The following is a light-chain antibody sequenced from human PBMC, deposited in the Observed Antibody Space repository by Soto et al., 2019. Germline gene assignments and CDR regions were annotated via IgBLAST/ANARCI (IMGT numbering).Light chain of an antibody. Sequence: EIVLTQSPGTLSLSPGERATLSCRASQSVSNNYLAWYQQQPGQAPRLLIWGASIRATGLPDRFSGGGAGTDFTLTISRLEAEDFAVYYCQQYGSSPGTFGQGTKVDNK. V-gene: IGKV3-20*01. CDR2: GAS. CDR1: QSVSNNY. CDR3: QQYGSSPGT. J-gene: IGKJ1*01.